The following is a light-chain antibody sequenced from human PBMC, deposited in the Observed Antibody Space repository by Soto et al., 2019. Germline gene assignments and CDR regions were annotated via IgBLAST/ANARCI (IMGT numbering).Light chain of an antibody. CDR2: HVT. V-gene: IGLV2-14*03. CDR3: CSLTTSHTYV. J-gene: IGLJ1*01. CDR1: SSDIGHYDY. Sequence: QSALTQPASVSGSPGQSITISCTGTSSDIGHYDYVSWYQQHPGNAPKLMIYHVTYRPSGVSNRYSGSKSGNSASLTISGLQADDEADYYCCSLTTSHTYVFGSGTKV.